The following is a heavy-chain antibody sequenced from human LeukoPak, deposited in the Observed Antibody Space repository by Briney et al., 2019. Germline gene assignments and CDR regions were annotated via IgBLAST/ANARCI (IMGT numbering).Heavy chain of an antibody. CDR3: ARLGLYGGNSGGHYYYYMDV. Sequence: GGSLRLSCAASGFTFSSYWMSWVRQAPGKGLEWVANIKQDGSEKYYVDSVKGRFTISRDNAKNSLYLQMNSLRAEDTAVYYCARLGLYGGNSGGHYYYYMDVWGKGTTVTVSS. D-gene: IGHD4-23*01. CDR2: IKQDGSEK. V-gene: IGHV3-7*01. J-gene: IGHJ6*03. CDR1: GFTFSSYW.